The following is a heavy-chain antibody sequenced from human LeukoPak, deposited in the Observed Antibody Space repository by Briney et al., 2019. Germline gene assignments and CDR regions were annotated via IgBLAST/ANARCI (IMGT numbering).Heavy chain of an antibody. CDR1: VLTFSRFA. D-gene: IGHD2-2*01. CDR2: ISGSGGST. V-gene: IGHV3-23*01. CDR3: AKSVPQGGHDFRDAFEI. J-gene: IGHJ3*02. Sequence: GVPLRLSCAASVLTFSRFAMNWVRQAPGKGLEWVSTISGSGGSTYYADSVKGGLTIYRDNCKSTLYLQMNSLRADDTAVYFCAKSVPQGGHDFRDAFEIWGQGTMVTVSS.